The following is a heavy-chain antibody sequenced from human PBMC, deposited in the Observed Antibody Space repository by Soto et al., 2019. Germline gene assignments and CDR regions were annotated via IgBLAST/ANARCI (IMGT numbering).Heavy chain of an antibody. CDR2: IKQDGSEK. J-gene: IGHJ3*02. D-gene: IGHD3-9*01. CDR3: ARSPYYDILTGYYRPPDAFDI. V-gene: IGHV3-7*01. Sequence: GGSLRLSCAASGFTFSSYCMSWVRQAPGKGLEWVANIKQDGSEKYYVDSVKGRFTISRDNAKNSLYLQMNSLRAEDTAVYYCARSPYYDILTGYYRPPDAFDIWGQGTMVTVSS. CDR1: GFTFSSYC.